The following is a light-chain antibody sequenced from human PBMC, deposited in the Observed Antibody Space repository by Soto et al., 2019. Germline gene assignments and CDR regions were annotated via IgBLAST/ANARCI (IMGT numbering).Light chain of an antibody. J-gene: IGKJ2*01. CDR3: QQSYTTPYT. CDR1: QRIGTY. CDR2: AAS. Sequence: DIQMTQSQSSLSASVGDRVTVTCRASQRIGTYVNWYQQKPGKAPYLLIYAASRLQSGVPSKFSGSGSGTDFTLTISSLQTEDFATYYCQQSYTTPYTFGQGKKLEIK. V-gene: IGKV1-39*01.